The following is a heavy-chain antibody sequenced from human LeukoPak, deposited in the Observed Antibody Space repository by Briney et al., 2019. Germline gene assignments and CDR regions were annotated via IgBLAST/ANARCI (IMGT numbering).Heavy chain of an antibody. Sequence: GGSLRLSCAASGFTFSDFWMGWVRRAPGKGLEWVANINQGGSESYYVDSVKGRFTISRDNAKKSLFLQMNSLRAEDTAVYYCTKGRSNHYWGQGTLVTVST. J-gene: IGHJ4*02. V-gene: IGHV3-7*01. D-gene: IGHD4-11*01. CDR1: GFTFSDFW. CDR2: INQGGSES. CDR3: TKGRSNHY.